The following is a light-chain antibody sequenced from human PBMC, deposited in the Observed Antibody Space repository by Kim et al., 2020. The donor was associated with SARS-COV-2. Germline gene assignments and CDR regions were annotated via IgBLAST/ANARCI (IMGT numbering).Light chain of an antibody. V-gene: IGKV1-27*01. CDR2: AAS. CDR1: QVSSHY. J-gene: IGKJ1*01. Sequence: ASVGDRVTITCRAYQVSSHYLGWYQQTPGKPPKLLIYAASTLHSGVPSRFSGSESGTHFTLTISSLQPEDFATYYCQNYNGAPWTFDQGTKVDIK. CDR3: QNYNGAPWT.